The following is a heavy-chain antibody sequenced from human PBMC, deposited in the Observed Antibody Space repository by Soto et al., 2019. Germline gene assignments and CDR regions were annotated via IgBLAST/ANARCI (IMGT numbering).Heavy chain of an antibody. J-gene: IGHJ5*02. CDR1: GGTFSSYA. CDR3: AREYSIAAAGNWFDP. CDR2: IIPIFGTA. Sequence: SVKVSCKASGGTFSSYAISWVRQAPGQGLEWMGGIIPIFGTANYAQKFQGRVTITADESTSTAYMELSSLRSEDTAVYYCAREYSIAAAGNWFDPWGQGTLVTVSS. V-gene: IGHV1-69*13. D-gene: IGHD6-13*01.